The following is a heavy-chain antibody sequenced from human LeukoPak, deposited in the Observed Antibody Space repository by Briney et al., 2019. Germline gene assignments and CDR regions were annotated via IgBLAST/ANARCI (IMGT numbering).Heavy chain of an antibody. CDR1: GYTLTGYY. Sequence: ASVKVSCKASGYTLTGYYMHWVRQAPGQGLRWMGRINPNSGGTNYAQKFQGRVTMTRDQSISTAYMELSRLRSDDTAVYYCASGYSGYALDAFDIWGQGTMVTASS. CDR2: INPNSGGT. D-gene: IGHD5-12*01. V-gene: IGHV1-2*06. CDR3: ASGYSGYALDAFDI. J-gene: IGHJ3*02.